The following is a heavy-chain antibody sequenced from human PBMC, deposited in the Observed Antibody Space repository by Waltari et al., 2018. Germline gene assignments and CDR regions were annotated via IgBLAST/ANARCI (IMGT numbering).Heavy chain of an antibody. CDR1: GFPVSSDS. CDR3: ARGHRGSRPL. D-gene: IGHD3-10*01. V-gene: IGHV3-53*01. CDR2: IYSCGSA. Sequence: EVRLVESGGDLVQPGGSLRLSCAASGFPVSSDSMNWLRQAPGKGLEWVSVIYSCGSANYTDSVKGRFIVSRDNSRNTLYLQMNGLRADDTAIYYCARGHRGSRPLWGQGTLVTVSS. J-gene: IGHJ4*02.